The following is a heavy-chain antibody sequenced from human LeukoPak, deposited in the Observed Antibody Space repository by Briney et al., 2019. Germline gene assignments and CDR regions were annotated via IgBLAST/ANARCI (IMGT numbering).Heavy chain of an antibody. V-gene: IGHV4-34*01. Sequence: SETLSLTCAAYGGSFSGYYWSWIRQPPGKGLEWIGEINHSGSTDYNPSLKSRATISVDTSKNQFSLKLSSVTAADTAVYYCTKTPTALVRGGYYFDNWGQGTLVTVSS. CDR1: GGSFSGYY. J-gene: IGHJ4*02. CDR2: INHSGST. CDR3: TKTPTALVRGGYYFDN. D-gene: IGHD6-6*01.